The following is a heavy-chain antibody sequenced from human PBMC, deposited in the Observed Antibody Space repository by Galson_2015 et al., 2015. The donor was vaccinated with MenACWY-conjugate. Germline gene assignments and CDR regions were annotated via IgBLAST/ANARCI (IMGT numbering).Heavy chain of an antibody. CDR1: GFTFRNYW. Sequence: SLRLSCAVSGFTFRNYWMTWVRQAPGKGLEWVASIKKDGSEKYYVDSVKGRFTISRNNTKNSMNLEMNSLRAEDTAVYYCARGHYGMDVWRQGTTVTASS. CDR3: ARGHYGMDV. CDR2: IKKDGSEK. V-gene: IGHV3-7*03. J-gene: IGHJ6*02.